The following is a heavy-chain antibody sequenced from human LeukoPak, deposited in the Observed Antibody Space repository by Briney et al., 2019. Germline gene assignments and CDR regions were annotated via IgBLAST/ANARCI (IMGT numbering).Heavy chain of an antibody. V-gene: IGHV3-23*01. D-gene: IGHD5-18*01. CDR3: AKIGTGYSYGYYYFDY. CDR2: ISSPADTI. CDR1: GFTFSTYV. Sequence: GGSLRLSCAASGFTFSTYVMAWVRQTPGKGLEWVSVISSPADTIYYADSVKGRFTISRDNSKNTLYLQMNSLRAEDTAVYYCAKIGTGYSYGYYYFDYWGQGTLVTVSS. J-gene: IGHJ4*02.